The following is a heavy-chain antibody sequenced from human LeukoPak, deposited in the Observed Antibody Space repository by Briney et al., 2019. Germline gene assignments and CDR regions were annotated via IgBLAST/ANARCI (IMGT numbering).Heavy chain of an antibody. CDR3: AKGYSNYYYMDV. J-gene: IGHJ6*03. Sequence: SVKVSCKASGGTFSSYAISWVRQAPGQGLEWMGGIIPIFGTANYAQKFQGRVTITTDESTSTAYMELSSLRSEDTAVYYCAKGYSNYYYMDVWGKGTTVTVSS. CDR2: IIPIFGTA. CDR1: GGTFSSYA. D-gene: IGHD1-26*01. V-gene: IGHV1-69*05.